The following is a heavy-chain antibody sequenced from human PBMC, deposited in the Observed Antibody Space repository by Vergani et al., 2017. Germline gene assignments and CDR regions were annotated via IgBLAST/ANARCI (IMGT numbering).Heavy chain of an antibody. Sequence: EVQLLESGGGLVQPGGSLRLSCAASGFTFSSYAMSWVRQAPGKGLEWVGRIKSKTDGGTTDYAATVKGGFTITRDDSKNTLYLQMNRLKTEDTTVYYCTSRGWSGGYDPPHDYWGQGTLVTVSS. D-gene: IGHD5-12*01. CDR1: GFTFSSYA. CDR2: IKSKTDGGTT. J-gene: IGHJ4*02. CDR3: TSRGWSGGYDPPHDY. V-gene: IGHV3-15*01.